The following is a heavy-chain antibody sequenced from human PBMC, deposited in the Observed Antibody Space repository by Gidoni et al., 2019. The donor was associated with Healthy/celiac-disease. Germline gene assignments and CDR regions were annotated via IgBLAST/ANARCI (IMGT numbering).Heavy chain of an antibody. CDR1: GFNFSSYG. J-gene: IGHJ4*02. V-gene: IGHV3-33*08. D-gene: IGHD5-12*01. CDR3: ARDDGDGYNYLDY. Sequence: QVQLVESGGGVVQPGRSLRLSCAASGFNFSSYGLHWVRQAPGKGLEWVAVIWYDGSNKYYADSVKGRFTISRDNSKNTLYLQMNSLRAEDTAVYYCARDDGDGYNYLDYWGQGTLVTVSS. CDR2: IWYDGSNK.